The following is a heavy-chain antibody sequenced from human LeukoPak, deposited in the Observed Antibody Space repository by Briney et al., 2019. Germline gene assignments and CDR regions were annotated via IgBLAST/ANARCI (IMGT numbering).Heavy chain of an antibody. CDR2: ISSSSSYI. V-gene: IGHV3-21*01. D-gene: IGHD1-1*01. CDR3: ARDHGQLERLLAY. J-gene: IGHJ4*02. CDR1: GFTFSSYS. Sequence: GGSLRLSCAASGFTFSSYSMNWVRQAPGKGLEWVSSISSSSSYIYYADSVKGRFTISRDNAKNSLYLQMNSLRAEDTAVYYCARDHGQLERLLAYWGQGTLVTVSS.